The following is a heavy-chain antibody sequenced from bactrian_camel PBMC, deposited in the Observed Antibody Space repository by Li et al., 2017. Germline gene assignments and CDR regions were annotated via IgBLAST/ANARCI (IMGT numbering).Heavy chain of an antibody. V-gene: IGHV3S54*01. CDR2: MYIPNDNI. CDR3: AAREKMGMIPTPLEVREYDY. Sequence: HVQLVESGGGSVQAGGSLRLSCGASGNTASVKHMGWFRQAPGREREGVAVMYIPNDNIFYADSVKGRFTISQDRAKNTVHLQMNSLKPEDTAMYYCAAREKMGMIPTPLEVREYDYWGQGTQVTVS. D-gene: IGHD3*01. J-gene: IGHJ4*01. CDR1: GNTASVKH.